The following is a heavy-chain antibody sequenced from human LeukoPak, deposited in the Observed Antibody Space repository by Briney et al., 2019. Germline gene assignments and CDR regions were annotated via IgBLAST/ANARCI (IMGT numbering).Heavy chain of an antibody. Sequence: SETLSLTCTVSGRSVSSGSYYWSWIRQPPGKGLEWIGYIYYSGSTNYNPSLKSRVTISVDTSKNQFSLKLSSVTAADTAVYYCARGDDILTGYYPFDYWGQGTLVTVSS. V-gene: IGHV4-61*01. CDR1: GRSVSSGSYY. J-gene: IGHJ4*02. CDR3: ARGDDILTGYYPFDY. CDR2: IYYSGST. D-gene: IGHD3-9*01.